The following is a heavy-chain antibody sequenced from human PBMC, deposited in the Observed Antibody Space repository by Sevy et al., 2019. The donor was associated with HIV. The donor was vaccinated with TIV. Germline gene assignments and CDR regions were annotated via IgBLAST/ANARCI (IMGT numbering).Heavy chain of an antibody. CDR2: IYGRRGGT. CDR1: GFTFISYA. D-gene: IGHD3-22*01. V-gene: IGHV3-23*01. CDR3: AGGRYDSSGSFDAFDI. Sequence: GGSLRLSCKPSGFTFISYAMSWVRQAPGKGLEWVSTIYGRRGGTYYADSVVGRLTISRDNSKNTLYLQMNGLRTEDTAVYYCAGGRYDSSGSFDAFDIWGQGTMVTVSS. J-gene: IGHJ3*02.